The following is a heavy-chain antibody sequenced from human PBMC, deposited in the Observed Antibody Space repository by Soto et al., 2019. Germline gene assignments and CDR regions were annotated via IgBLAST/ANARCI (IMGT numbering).Heavy chain of an antibody. V-gene: IGHV3-33*01. CDR2: IWYDGSYS. Sequence: QVLLLESGGGVVQPGTSLRLSCAASGFTFRKHVMHWVRQSPGKGLEWMAAIWYDGSYSYQADSVRGRFTFSRDNSKNTVYVQMNSLRPEDTAVYYCAREADAFDFWGQGTMVIVSS. CDR3: AREADAFDF. J-gene: IGHJ3*01. CDR1: GFTFRKHV.